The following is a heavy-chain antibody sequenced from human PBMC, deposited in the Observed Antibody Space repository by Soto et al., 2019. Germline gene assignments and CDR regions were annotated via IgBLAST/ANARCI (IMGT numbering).Heavy chain of an antibody. CDR3: ARDHINGWKFDY. Sequence: GGSLRLSCAASGFTFSNYSMSWFRQAPGEGLGWVANIKQDGSANYYEGSVNGRFTTSRDNTKNSFYLQMNSLRAEDTAVYYCARDHINGWKFDYWGRGTLVTVSS. D-gene: IGHD6-19*01. J-gene: IGHJ4*02. CDR2: IKQDGSAN. CDR1: GFTFSNYS. V-gene: IGHV3-7*01.